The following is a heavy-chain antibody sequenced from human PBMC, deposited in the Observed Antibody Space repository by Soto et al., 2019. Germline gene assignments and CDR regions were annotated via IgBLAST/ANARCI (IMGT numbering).Heavy chain of an antibody. CDR1: GYTFSNYW. CDR3: ATLDQSDSFSGFDA. Sequence: PGYSLKLSCKASGYTFSNYWNAWVRQMPGKGLECMGIIYPGDSDTKYSPSFRGQVTISADKSVSTAYLQWSSLRASDTAMYYCATLDQSDSFSGFDAWAQGTPDTV. J-gene: IGHJ5*02. V-gene: IGHV5-51*01. D-gene: IGHD3-9*01. CDR2: IYPGDSDT.